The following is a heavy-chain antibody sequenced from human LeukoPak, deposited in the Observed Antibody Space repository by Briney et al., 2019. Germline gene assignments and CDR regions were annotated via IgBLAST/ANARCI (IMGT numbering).Heavy chain of an antibody. CDR2: ISSSGSTI. Sequence: PGGSLRLSCAASGFTFSDYYMSWIRQAPGEGLEWVSYISSSGSTIYYADSVKGRFTISRDNAKNSLYLQMNSLRAEDTAVYYCARRDFDWLPYFYWGQGTLVTVSS. J-gene: IGHJ4*02. V-gene: IGHV3-11*01. CDR1: GFTFSDYY. D-gene: IGHD3-9*01. CDR3: ARRDFDWLPYFY.